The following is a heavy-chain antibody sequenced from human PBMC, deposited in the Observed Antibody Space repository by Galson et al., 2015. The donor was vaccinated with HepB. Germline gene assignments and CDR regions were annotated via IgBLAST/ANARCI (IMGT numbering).Heavy chain of an antibody. CDR3: ARDRGGYSYGRTSHPLDY. CDR1: GFAFRTYE. J-gene: IGHJ4*02. V-gene: IGHV3-21*01. CDR2: ISSSSSYI. Sequence: SLRLSCAASGFAFRTYEMHWVRQAPGKGLEWVSSISSSSSYIYYADSVKGRFTISRDNAKNSLYLQMNSLRAEDTAVYYCARDRGGYSYGRTSHPLDYWGQGTLVTVSS. D-gene: IGHD5-18*01.